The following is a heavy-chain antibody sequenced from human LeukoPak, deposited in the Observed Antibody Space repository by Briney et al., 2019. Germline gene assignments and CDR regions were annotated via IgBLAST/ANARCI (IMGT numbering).Heavy chain of an antibody. CDR1: GFTFDDYA. Sequence: PGGSLRLSCAASGFTFDDYAMHWVRQAPGKGLEWVSGISWNSGSIGYADSVKGRFTISRDNAKNSLYLQMNSLRAEDMALYYCAKEGAARQFDYWGQGTLVTVSS. CDR3: AKEGAARQFDY. J-gene: IGHJ4*02. V-gene: IGHV3-9*03. CDR2: ISWNSGSI. D-gene: IGHD6-6*01.